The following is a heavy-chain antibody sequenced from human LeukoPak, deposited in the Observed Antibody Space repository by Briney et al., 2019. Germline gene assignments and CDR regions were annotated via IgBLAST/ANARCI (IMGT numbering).Heavy chain of an antibody. Sequence: ASVKVSFKASGYTFTGFYMHWVRQATGQGLEWMGWINPNSGGTNYAQKFQGRVTMTRDTSISTAYMELSRLRSDDTAVYYCANGSGWHAHGNSFDYWGQGTLVTVSS. CDR1: GYTFTGFY. CDR2: INPNSGGT. J-gene: IGHJ4*02. CDR3: ANGSGWHAHGNSFDY. D-gene: IGHD6-19*01. V-gene: IGHV1-2*02.